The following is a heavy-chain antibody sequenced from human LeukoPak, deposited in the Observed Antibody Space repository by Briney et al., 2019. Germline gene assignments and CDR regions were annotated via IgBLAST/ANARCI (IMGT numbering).Heavy chain of an antibody. J-gene: IGHJ4*02. Sequence: PGGSLRLSCAGSGFTFSTYIMNWVRQAPGKGLEWVSSISHSSSYIYYADSVKGRFTISRDNAKNSLYLQMNSLRAEDTAVYYCTRGAGTGWRFDSWGQGTLLTVSS. D-gene: IGHD6-19*01. CDR2: ISHSSSYI. CDR1: GFTFSTYI. CDR3: TRGAGTGWRFDS. V-gene: IGHV3-21*01.